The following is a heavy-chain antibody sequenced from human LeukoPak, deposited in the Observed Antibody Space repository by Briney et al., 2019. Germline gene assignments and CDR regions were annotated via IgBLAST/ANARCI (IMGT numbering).Heavy chain of an antibody. Sequence: GGSLRLSCAASRFTFSSYSMNWVRQAPGKGLEWVSSISTAGTYISYADSVKGRFTISRDNSRNTLYLQMNSLRADDTAVYYCAKVPVWQQLVDYWGQGTLVTVSS. V-gene: IGHV3-21*04. CDR2: ISTAGTYI. J-gene: IGHJ4*02. CDR1: RFTFSSYS. D-gene: IGHD6-13*01. CDR3: AKVPVWQQLVDY.